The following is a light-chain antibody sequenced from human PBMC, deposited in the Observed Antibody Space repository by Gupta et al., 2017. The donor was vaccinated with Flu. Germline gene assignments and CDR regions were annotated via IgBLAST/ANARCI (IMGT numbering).Light chain of an antibody. CDR1: SSDVGGYNY. V-gene: IGLV2-14*01. Sequence: QSALTQPASVSGSPGQSITISSTGTSSDVGGYNYVSWYQQHPGKAPKLMIYEVSNRPSGVSNRFSGSKSGNTASLTISGLQAEDEADYYCSSYTSSSTPLVFGTGTKVTVL. CDR2: EVS. J-gene: IGLJ1*01. CDR3: SSYTSSSTPLV.